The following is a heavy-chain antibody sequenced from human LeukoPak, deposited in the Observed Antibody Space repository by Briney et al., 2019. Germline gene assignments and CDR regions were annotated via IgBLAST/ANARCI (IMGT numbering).Heavy chain of an antibody. Sequence: SETLSLTCTVSGGSISSYYWSWIRQPPGKGLEWIWYIYYSGSTNYNPSLKSRVTISVDTSKNQFSLKLSSVTAADTAVYYCESPHLYYGSGSYSYYFDYWGQGTLVTVSS. CDR2: IYYSGST. CDR1: GGSISSYY. D-gene: IGHD3-10*01. CDR3: ESPHLYYGSGSYSYYFDY. V-gene: IGHV4-59*01. J-gene: IGHJ4*02.